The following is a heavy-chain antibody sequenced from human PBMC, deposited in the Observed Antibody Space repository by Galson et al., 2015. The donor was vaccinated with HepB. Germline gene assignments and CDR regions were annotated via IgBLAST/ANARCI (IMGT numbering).Heavy chain of an antibody. CDR1: GFTFSTYG. D-gene: IGHD6-19*01. J-gene: IGHJ4*02. Sequence: SLRLSCAASGFTFSTYGMHWVRQAPGKGLEWVAVIWYDGSNKYYADSVKGRFTIARDNSKNTLELQMNSLRAEDTAVYYCARDRGIAVPFDCWGQGTLVTVSS. CDR3: ARDRGIAVPFDC. CDR2: IWYDGSNK. V-gene: IGHV3-33*01.